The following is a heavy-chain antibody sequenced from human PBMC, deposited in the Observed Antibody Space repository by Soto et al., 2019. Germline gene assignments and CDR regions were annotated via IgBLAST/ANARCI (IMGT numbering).Heavy chain of an antibody. V-gene: IGHV4-31*03. CDR3: ARDGGEGYSSSPYNWFDP. J-gene: IGHJ5*02. CDR2: IYYSGST. CDR1: GGSISSGGYY. D-gene: IGHD6-6*01. Sequence: QVQLQEAGPGLVKPSQTLSLPCTVSGGSISSGGYYWSWIRQHPGKGLEWIGYIYYSGSTYYNPSLKSRVTISVDTSKNQFSLKLSSVTAADTAVYYCARDGGEGYSSSPYNWFDPWGQGTLVTVYS.